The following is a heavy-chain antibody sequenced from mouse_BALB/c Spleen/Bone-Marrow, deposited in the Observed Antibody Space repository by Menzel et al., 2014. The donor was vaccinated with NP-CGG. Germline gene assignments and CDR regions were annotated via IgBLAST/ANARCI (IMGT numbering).Heavy chain of an antibody. CDR3: TRDDGGFAY. CDR1: GYTFTSYW. V-gene: IGHV1-69*02. J-gene: IGHJ3*01. D-gene: IGHD1-1*02. CDR2: IYPSDSYT. Sequence: QVQLQQSGTDLVRPGALVKLSCKASGYTFTSYWINWVKQRPGQGLEWIGNIYPSDSYTNYNQKFKDKATLTVDKSSSTAYMHLSSPTSEDSAVYYCTRDDGGFAYWGQGTLVTVSA.